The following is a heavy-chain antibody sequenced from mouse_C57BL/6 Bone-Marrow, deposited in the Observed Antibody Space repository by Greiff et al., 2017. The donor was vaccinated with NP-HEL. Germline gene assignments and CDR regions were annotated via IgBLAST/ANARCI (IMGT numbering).Heavy chain of an antibody. V-gene: IGHV1-39*01. CDR2: INHNYGTT. J-gene: IGHJ3*01. CDR1: GYSFTDYN. Sequence: EVQLVESGPELVKPGASVQISCKASGYSFTDYNMNWVKQSNGKSLEWIGVINHNYGTTSYNQKFKGKATLTVDQSSSTAYMQLNSLTSEDSAVYYCASGVWFAYWGKGTLVTVSA. CDR3: ASGVWFAY.